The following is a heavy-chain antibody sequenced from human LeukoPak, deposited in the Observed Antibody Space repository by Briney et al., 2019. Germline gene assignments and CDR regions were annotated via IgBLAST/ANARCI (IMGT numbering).Heavy chain of an antibody. J-gene: IGHJ4*02. D-gene: IGHD3-3*01. CDR1: GFSFSSYA. CDR2: ISHSSSGT. V-gene: IGHV3-23*01. Sequence: GGSQRLSCAGSGFSFSSYAMSWVRQAPGKGLEWVSAISHSSSGTYYVDSVKGRFTISRDNSKNTLFMQMNSLRAEDTAVYFCAKVINSGYYYYFDFWGQGTLVTVSS. CDR3: AKVINSGYYYYFDF.